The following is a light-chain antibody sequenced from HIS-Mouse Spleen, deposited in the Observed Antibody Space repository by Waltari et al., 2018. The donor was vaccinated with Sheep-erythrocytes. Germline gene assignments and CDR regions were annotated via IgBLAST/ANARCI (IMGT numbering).Light chain of an antibody. J-gene: IGLJ2*01. CDR1: KSGDKY. CDR2: QDS. CDR3: QAWDSSTAWNVV. Sequence: SYELTQPPSVSVSPGQTASITCSGDKSGDKYACWYQQKPGQSPVLVIYQDSKRPSGNPERFSGSNSGNTATVTIGGTQGMDEADYYCQAWDSSTAWNVVFGGGTKLTVL. V-gene: IGLV3-1*01.